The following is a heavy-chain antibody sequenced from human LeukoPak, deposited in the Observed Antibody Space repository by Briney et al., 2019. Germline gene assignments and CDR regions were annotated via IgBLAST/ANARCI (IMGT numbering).Heavy chain of an antibody. V-gene: IGHV3-9*01. Sequence: GRSLRLSCAASGFRFADYAMHWVRQAPGKGLEWVSGISWNTANTGYADSVKGRFTISRDNARNSLYLQMNSLRVEDTAFYYCTKAPGVTTGWFDPWGQGTLVTFSS. CDR1: GFRFADYA. D-gene: IGHD4-17*01. CDR3: TKAPGVTTGWFDP. J-gene: IGHJ5*02. CDR2: ISWNTANT.